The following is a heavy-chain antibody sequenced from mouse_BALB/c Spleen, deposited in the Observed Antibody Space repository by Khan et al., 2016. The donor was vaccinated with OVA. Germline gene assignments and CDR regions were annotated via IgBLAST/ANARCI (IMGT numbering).Heavy chain of an antibody. J-gene: IGHJ3*01. Sequence: VQLQQSGAELVRPGASVKLSCKASGYTFTSYWMNWVKQRPGQGLEWLGMIDPSDSETHYNQIFKDKATLTVDKSSSTAYMQLSSLTSEDSAVYYCARREKYGYDPSWFAYWGQGTLVTVSA. V-gene: IGHV1-61*01. D-gene: IGHD2-2*01. CDR3: ARREKYGYDPSWFAY. CDR2: IDPSDSET. CDR1: GYTFTSYW.